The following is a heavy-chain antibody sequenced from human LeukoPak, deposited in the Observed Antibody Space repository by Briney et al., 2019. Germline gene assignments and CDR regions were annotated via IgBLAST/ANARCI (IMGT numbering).Heavy chain of an antibody. V-gene: IGHV1-18*01. CDR1: GYTFTSYG. J-gene: IGHJ5*02. Sequence: APVKGSCKASGYTFTSYGISWGRQAPGQGLEWVGWISAYNGNTKYAQKLQGRVPMTTDTSTSTAYMELRSLRSDDTAVYYCARVVAAAGINWFDPWGQETLVTVPS. D-gene: IGHD6-13*01. CDR2: ISAYNGNT. CDR3: ARVVAAAGINWFDP.